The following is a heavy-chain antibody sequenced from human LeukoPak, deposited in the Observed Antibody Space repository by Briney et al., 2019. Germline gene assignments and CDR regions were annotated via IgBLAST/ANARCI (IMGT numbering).Heavy chain of an antibody. Sequence: ASVKVSCKASGYTFTSYGISWVRQAPGQGLEWMGWISAYNGNTNYAQKLQGRVTRTTDTSTSTAYMELRSLRSDDTAVYYCARVYSSSWSTESYYYGMDVWGQGTTVTVSS. CDR1: GYTFTSYG. D-gene: IGHD6-13*01. CDR3: ARVYSSSWSTESYYYGMDV. CDR2: ISAYNGNT. V-gene: IGHV1-18*01. J-gene: IGHJ6*02.